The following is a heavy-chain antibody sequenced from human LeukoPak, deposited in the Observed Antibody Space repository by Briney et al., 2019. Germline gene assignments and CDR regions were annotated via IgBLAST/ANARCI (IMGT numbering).Heavy chain of an antibody. D-gene: IGHD3-9*01. J-gene: IGHJ4*02. CDR2: IRSKANSYAT. V-gene: IGHV3-73*01. CDR1: GFTFSGSA. CDR3: TRRYDIMTGPPDY. Sequence: GGSLRLSCAASGFTFSGSAMHWVRQASGKGLEWVGRIRSKANSYATAYAASVKGRFTISRDDSKSTVYLQMNSLKTEDTAVYCCTRRYDIMTGPPDYWGQGTLLTVSS.